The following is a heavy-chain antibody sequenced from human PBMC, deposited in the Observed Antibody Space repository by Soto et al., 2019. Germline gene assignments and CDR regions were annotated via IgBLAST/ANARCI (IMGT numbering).Heavy chain of an antibody. CDR3: VKDESINWYSGHFRH. CDR1: GFTFDDYA. D-gene: IGHD6-13*01. V-gene: IGHV3-9*01. J-gene: IGHJ1*01. CDR2: INWNSGSI. Sequence: GGSLRLSCAASGFTFDDYAVHWVRQVPGKGLEWVSGINWNSGSIGYADSVKGRFAISRDNAKNSLHLQMNSLRAEDTAFYYCVKDESINWYSGHFRHWGQGTLVTVSS.